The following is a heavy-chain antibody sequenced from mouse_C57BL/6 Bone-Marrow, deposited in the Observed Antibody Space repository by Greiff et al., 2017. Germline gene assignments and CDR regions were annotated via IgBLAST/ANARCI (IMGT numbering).Heavy chain of an antibody. J-gene: IGHJ2*01. CDR2: IDPSDSYT. CDR1: GYTFTSYW. D-gene: IGHD3-3*01. V-gene: IGHV1-50*01. CDR3: ARYRGR. Sequence: VQLQQPGAELVKPGASVKLSCKASGYTFTSYWMQWVKQRPGQGLEWIGEIDPSDSYTNYNQKFKGKATVTVDTSSSTAYMQLSSLTSEDSAVYYCARYRGRGGQGTTLTVSA.